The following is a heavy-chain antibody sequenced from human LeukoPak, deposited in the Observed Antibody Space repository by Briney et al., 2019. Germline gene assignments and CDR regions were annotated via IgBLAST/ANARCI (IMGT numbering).Heavy chain of an antibody. CDR2: INPNSGGT. V-gene: IGHV1-2*06. CDR3: ARDLGSRVRGVTSSS. J-gene: IGHJ5*02. Sequence: ASVKVSCKASGYTFTGYYMHWVRQAPGQGLEWMGRINPNSGGTNYAQKFQGRVTMTRDTSISTAYMELSRLRSDDTAAYYCARDLGSRVRGVTSSSWGQGTLVTVSS. CDR1: GYTFTGYY. D-gene: IGHD3-10*01.